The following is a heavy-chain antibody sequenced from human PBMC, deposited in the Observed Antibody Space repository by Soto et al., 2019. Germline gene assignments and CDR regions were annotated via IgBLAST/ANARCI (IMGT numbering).Heavy chain of an antibody. D-gene: IGHD1-1*01. Sequence: QVQLVQSGPELKKLGASVKVSCKTSGYSFHNSGISWVRQAPGQGLEWMGWISVLNGYAHYGQKFQGRVIMTADTFTSTAYMELRGLRSDDTAMYYCSKNGTTWFASWGQGTPVTVSS. V-gene: IGHV1-18*01. J-gene: IGHJ5*01. CDR2: ISVLNGYA. CDR1: GYSFHNSG. CDR3: SKNGTTWFAS.